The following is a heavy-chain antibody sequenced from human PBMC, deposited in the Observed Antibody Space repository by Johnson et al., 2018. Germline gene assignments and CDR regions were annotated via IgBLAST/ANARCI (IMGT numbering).Heavy chain of an antibody. CDR3: ARGDYYVTGYFQH. D-gene: IGHD3-10*02. J-gene: IGHJ1*01. CDR1: TFSSFA. Sequence: TFSSFAMTWVRQAPGKGLEWISTIYSGSIDGSTYYADSVKGRFTISRDNSKNTLFLQMNSLRPEDTAIYYCARGDYYVTGYFQHWGQGTLVTVSS. CDR2: IYSGSIDGST. V-gene: IGHV3-23*05.